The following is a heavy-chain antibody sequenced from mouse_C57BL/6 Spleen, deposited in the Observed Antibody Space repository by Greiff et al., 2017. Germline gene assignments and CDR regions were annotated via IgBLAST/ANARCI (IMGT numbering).Heavy chain of an antibody. D-gene: IGHD1-1*01. CDR1: GYAFSSSW. J-gene: IGHJ2*01. Sequence: QVQLKESGPELVKPGASVKISCKASGYAFSSSWMNWVKQRPGQGLEWIGMIHPNSGSTNYNEKFKSKATLTVDKSSSTAYMQLSSLTSEDSAVYYCASLVAKGYFDYWGQGTTLTVSS. CDR2: IHPNSGST. CDR3: ASLVAKGYFDY. V-gene: IGHV1-64*01.